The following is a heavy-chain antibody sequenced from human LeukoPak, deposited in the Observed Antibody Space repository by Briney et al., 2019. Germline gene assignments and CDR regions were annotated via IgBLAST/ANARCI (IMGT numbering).Heavy chain of an antibody. J-gene: IGHJ4*02. D-gene: IGHD5-24*01. CDR1: GFTFTDYY. Sequence: KPGGSLRLSCAASGFTFTDYYMTWIRQAPGKGLEWLSYISTTSTYTNYADSVKGRFTISRDNSKNTLYLQMNSLRAEDTAVYYCAKALPGEMATIYYWGQGTLVTVSS. V-gene: IGHV3-11*06. CDR3: AKALPGEMATIYY. CDR2: ISTTSTYT.